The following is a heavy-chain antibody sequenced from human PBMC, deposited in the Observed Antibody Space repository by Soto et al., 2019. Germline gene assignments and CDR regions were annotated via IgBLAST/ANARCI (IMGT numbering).Heavy chain of an antibody. CDR1: GESFSGYY. CDR3: ARAQYRLLL. J-gene: IGHJ3*01. V-gene: IGHV4-34*01. Sequence: SETLSLTCAVYGESFSGYYWSWIRQPPGKGLEWIGEINHSGSTNYNPSLKSRVTISVDTSKNQFSLKLSSVTAADTAVYYCARAQYRLLLWGQGTMVTVSS. CDR2: INHSGST. D-gene: IGHD2-2*01.